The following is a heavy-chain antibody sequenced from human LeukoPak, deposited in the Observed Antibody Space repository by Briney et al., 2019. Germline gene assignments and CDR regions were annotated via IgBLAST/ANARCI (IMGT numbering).Heavy chain of an antibody. J-gene: IGHJ6*03. D-gene: IGHD2-2*01. Sequence: HPGGSLRLSCAASGFTFSSYAMSWVRQAPGKGLEWVSAISGSGGSTYYADSVKGRFSISRDNSKNTLYLQMNSLRAEDTAVYYCAKPGSSDIVVVPAAIPYYYYYYYMDVWGKGTTVTVSS. CDR3: AKPGSSDIVVVPAAIPYYYYYYYMDV. V-gene: IGHV3-23*01. CDR2: ISGSGGST. CDR1: GFTFSSYA.